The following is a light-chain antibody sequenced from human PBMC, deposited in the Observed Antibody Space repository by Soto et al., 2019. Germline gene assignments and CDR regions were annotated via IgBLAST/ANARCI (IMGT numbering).Light chain of an antibody. CDR3: QQYSDSPLT. CDR1: QTVRTNY. Sequence: EIVLTQSPGTLSLSPGERATLSCRASQTVRTNYLAWFQHKPGQAPRLLIYGASSRATGIPDRFSGSGSGTDFTLTINRLAPEDFAVYFCQQYSDSPLTFGGGTNVEIK. J-gene: IGKJ4*01. CDR2: GAS. V-gene: IGKV3-20*01.